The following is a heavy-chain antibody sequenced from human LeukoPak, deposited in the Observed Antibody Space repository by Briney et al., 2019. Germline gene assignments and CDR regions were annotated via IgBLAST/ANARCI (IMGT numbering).Heavy chain of an antibody. CDR1: GFTFSSYA. CDR2: ISYDGSNK. CDR3: ARGRDYYGSGSYLGLIDY. Sequence: GGSLRLSCAASGFTFSSYAMHWVRQAPGKGLEWVAVISYDGSNKYYADSVKGRFTISRDNSKNTLYLQMNSLRAEDTAVYYCARGRDYYGSGSYLGLIDYWGQGTLVTVSS. J-gene: IGHJ4*02. D-gene: IGHD3-10*01. V-gene: IGHV3-30*04.